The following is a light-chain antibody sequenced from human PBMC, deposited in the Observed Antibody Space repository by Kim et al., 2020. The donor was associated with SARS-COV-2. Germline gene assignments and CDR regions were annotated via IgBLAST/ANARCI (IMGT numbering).Light chain of an antibody. CDR2: INN. Sequence: GQSVTVSCSGRSSNIGSNTVNWYQQLPGTAPKLLIYINNQRPSGVPDRFSGSKSGTSASLAISGLQSEDEANYYCGAWDDSMSAVILGGGTKLTVL. V-gene: IGLV1-44*01. CDR1: SSNIGSNT. J-gene: IGLJ2*01. CDR3: GAWDDSMSAVI.